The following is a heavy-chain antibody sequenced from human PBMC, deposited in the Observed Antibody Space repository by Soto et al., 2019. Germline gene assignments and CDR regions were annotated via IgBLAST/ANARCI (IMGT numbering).Heavy chain of an antibody. CDR1: GGSISSYY. Sequence: SETLSLTCTVSGGSISSYYWSWIRQPPGKGLEWIGYIYYSGSTNYNPSLKSRVTISVDTSKNQFSLKLSSVTAADTAVYYCARAVRFGDVMDYWGQGTLVTVSS. J-gene: IGHJ4*02. V-gene: IGHV4-59*01. CDR2: IYYSGST. D-gene: IGHD3-10*01. CDR3: ARAVRFGDVMDY.